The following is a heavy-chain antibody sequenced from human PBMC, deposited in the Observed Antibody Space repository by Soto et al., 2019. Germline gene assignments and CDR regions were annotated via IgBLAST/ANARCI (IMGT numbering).Heavy chain of an antibody. D-gene: IGHD3-22*01. V-gene: IGHV4-4*02. CDR2: ISHSGIT. CDR1: GDSISRIHW. Sequence: QVQLQESGPGLVRPSGALSVTCAVSGDSISRIHWWSWVRQSPGKGLEWIGEISHSGITNYNPSLKSRVTISGDKSKNQLSLKLTSVTAADTAVYYCARVRYDRSGFDHWGQGTLVSVSS. CDR3: ARVRYDRSGFDH. J-gene: IGHJ4*02.